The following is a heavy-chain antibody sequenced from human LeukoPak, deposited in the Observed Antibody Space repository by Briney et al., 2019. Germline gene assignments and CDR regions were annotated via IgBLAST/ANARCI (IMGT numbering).Heavy chain of an antibody. D-gene: IGHD5-18*01. CDR1: GFTLSNYW. J-gene: IGHJ4*02. CDR2: IKQDGSQI. CDR3: ARLQQRDARDY. Sequence: GGSLRLSCAASGFTLSNYWMSWVRQAPGKGLEWVANIKQDGSQIYVVTSARGRFTVSRDNAKNSLYLQMNSLRAEDTAVYYCARLQQRDARDYWGQGTLVTVSS. V-gene: IGHV3-7*02.